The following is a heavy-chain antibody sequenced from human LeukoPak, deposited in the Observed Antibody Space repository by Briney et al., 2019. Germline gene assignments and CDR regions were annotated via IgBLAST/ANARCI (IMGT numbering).Heavy chain of an antibody. CDR3: ARYCGGDCYGMDV. V-gene: IGHV3-7*01. Sequence: GGSLRLSCAASGVTFSCYWMSWVRQAPGKGLEWVANTNQDGSEEHYADSVKGRFTISRDNAKNSLYLQMNSLRAEDTAVYYCARYCGGDCYGMDVWGQGTTVTVSS. CDR2: TNQDGSEE. CDR1: GVTFSCYW. J-gene: IGHJ6*02. D-gene: IGHD2-21*01.